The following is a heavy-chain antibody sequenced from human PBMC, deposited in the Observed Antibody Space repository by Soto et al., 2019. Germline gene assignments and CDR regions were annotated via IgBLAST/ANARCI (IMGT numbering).Heavy chain of an antibody. CDR3: ARDDSGFSGSHYIDYFNY. CDR2: INAGNGNT. Sequence: GASVKVSCKASGYTFTSYAMHWVRQAPGQRLEWMGWINAGNGNTYYSEHFQGRVTITRDTSAGTVYMQLSSLTSEDTAVYYCARDDSGFSGSHYIDYFNYWGQGALVTVSS. D-gene: IGHD1-26*01. V-gene: IGHV1-3*01. CDR1: GYTFTSYA. J-gene: IGHJ4*02.